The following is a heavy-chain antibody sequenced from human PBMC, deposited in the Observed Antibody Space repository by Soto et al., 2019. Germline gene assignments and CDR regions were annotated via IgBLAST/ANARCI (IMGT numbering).Heavy chain of an antibody. D-gene: IGHD3-10*01. CDR1: GFTFSSYA. V-gene: IGHV3-23*01. CDR3: AKDRAFNYFYGMDV. J-gene: IGHJ6*02. Sequence: GGSLRLSCAASGFTFSSYAMNWVRQVPGRGLEWVAGVSTNGRSTYYADSVRGRFTISRDNSKITVYLQMNSLRAEDTAVYYCAKDRAFNYFYGMDVWGQGTTVTVSS. CDR2: VSTNGRST.